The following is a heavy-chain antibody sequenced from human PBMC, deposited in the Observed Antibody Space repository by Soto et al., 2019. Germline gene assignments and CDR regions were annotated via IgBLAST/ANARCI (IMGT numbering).Heavy chain of an antibody. CDR2: IFYSGNT. V-gene: IGHV4-61*01. Sequence: SETLSLTCTLSGGSVTSGNYYWSWIRQPPGKGLEWIGSIFYSGNTYYNPSLESRITISVDTSRNQFSLKLSSVTAADTAVYYCARGLTRGYYSWYYFDYWGQGTLVTVSS. CDR3: ARGLTRGYYSWYYFDY. J-gene: IGHJ4*02. CDR1: GGSVTSGNYY. D-gene: IGHD3-3*01.